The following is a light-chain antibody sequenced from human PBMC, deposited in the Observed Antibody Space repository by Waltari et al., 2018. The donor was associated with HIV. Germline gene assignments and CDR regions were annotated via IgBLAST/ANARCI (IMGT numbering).Light chain of an antibody. CDR2: GAS. J-gene: IGKJ1*01. Sequence: EIVLTQSPGTLSLSPGERATLSCRASQSVSSSYLAWYQQKPGQAPRLLIYGASSRANGIPDRFSGSVSGTDFTLTISRLEPEDFAVYYCQQYGSSPWTFGQGTKVEIK. CDR1: QSVSSSY. CDR3: QQYGSSPWT. V-gene: IGKV3-20*01.